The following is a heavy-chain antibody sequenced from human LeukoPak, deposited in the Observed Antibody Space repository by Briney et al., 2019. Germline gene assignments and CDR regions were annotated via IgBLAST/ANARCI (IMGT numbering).Heavy chain of an antibody. Sequence: ASVKVSCKAFGYTLTSYSMYWVRQAPGQGLEWMGLIFPSGGSTAYAQKFQGGVTMTRDTSTSTVYMELSSLRSADTAIYYCARGSDSSGYYYADHWGQGTLVTVSS. CDR1: GYTLTSYS. CDR2: IFPSGGST. CDR3: ARGSDSSGYYYADH. V-gene: IGHV1-46*01. D-gene: IGHD3-22*01. J-gene: IGHJ4*02.